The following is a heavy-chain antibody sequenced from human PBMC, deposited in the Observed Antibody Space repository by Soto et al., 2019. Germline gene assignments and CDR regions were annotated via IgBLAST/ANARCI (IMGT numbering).Heavy chain of an antibody. Sequence: GGSLRLSCAASGFTFDDYAMHWVRQAPGKGLEWVSGISWNSGSIGYADSVKGRFNISRDNAKNSLYLQMNSLRAEDTAVYYCAKDSFGSSGWYYFDYWGQGTLVTVSS. J-gene: IGHJ4*02. CDR1: GFTFDDYA. CDR2: ISWNSGSI. V-gene: IGHV3-9*01. D-gene: IGHD6-19*01. CDR3: AKDSFGSSGWYYFDY.